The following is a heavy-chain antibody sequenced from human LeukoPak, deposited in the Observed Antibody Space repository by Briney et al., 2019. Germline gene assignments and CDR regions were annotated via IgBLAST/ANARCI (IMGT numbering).Heavy chain of an antibody. Sequence: PSETLSLTCAVSGISINTDNWWSWIRQPPGEGLEWIGEIHQTGCTNYSPALKSRVTMSVDKSKNQFSLHLKSVTAAATAVYYCARDGGWGSGFAWGQGILVPVSS. D-gene: IGHD6-19*01. CDR3: ARDGGWGSGFA. J-gene: IGHJ4*02. CDR1: GISINTDNW. V-gene: IGHV4-4*02. CDR2: IHQTGCT.